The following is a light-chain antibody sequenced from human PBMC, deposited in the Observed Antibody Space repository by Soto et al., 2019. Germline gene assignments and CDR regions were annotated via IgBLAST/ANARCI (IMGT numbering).Light chain of an antibody. CDR2: GAS. CDR3: QQYNNWPQT. J-gene: IGKJ1*01. Sequence: EIVLTQSPGTLVLSPGERATLSCRASQGVSSNLAWYQQKPGQAPRLLIYGASTRATGIPARFSGSGSGTEFTLTISSLQSEDFAVYYCQQYNNWPQTFGQGTKVDIK. V-gene: IGKV3-15*01. CDR1: QGVSSN.